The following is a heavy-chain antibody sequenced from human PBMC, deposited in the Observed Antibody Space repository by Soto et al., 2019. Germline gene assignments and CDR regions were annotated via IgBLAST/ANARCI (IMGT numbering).Heavy chain of an antibody. J-gene: IGHJ5*02. CDR2: ISGSGGST. D-gene: IGHD2-2*01. CDR3: AKVEVVVRAAMRLNWFDP. V-gene: IGHV3-23*01. Sequence: EVQLLESGGGLVQPGGSLRLSCAASGFTFSSYAMSWVRQAPGKGMEWVSAISGSGGSTYYADSVKGRFTISRDNSKNTLYLQMNSLRAEDTAVYYCAKVEVVVRAAMRLNWFDPWGQGTLVTVSS. CDR1: GFTFSSYA.